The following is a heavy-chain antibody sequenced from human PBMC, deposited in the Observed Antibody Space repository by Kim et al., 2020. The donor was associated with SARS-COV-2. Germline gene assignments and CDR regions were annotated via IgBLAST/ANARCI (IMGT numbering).Heavy chain of an antibody. CDR2: IIPILGIA. Sequence: SVKVSCKASGGTFSSYAISWVRQAPGQGLEWMGRIIPILGIANYAQKFQGRVTITADKSTSTAYMELSSLRSEDTAVYYCASDYYDSSGYYFPFDYWGQGTLVTVSS. J-gene: IGHJ4*02. CDR3: ASDYYDSSGYYFPFDY. D-gene: IGHD3-22*01. V-gene: IGHV1-69*04. CDR1: GGTFSSYA.